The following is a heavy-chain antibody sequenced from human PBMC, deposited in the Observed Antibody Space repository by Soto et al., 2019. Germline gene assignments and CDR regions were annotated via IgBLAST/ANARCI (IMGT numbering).Heavy chain of an antibody. CDR2: IYFSGSV. CDR3: ARARIHCTSASCYTEFDS. CDR1: GYSISSRDHY. V-gene: IGHV4-30-4*01. J-gene: IGHJ4*02. Sequence: TVSGYSISSRDHYWSWIRQPPEKGLEWIGYIYFSGSVYSSPSLKSPVSISVDMSQNQFSLMVTSVTAADTAVYYCARARIHCTSASCYTEFDSWGQGTLVTVSS. D-gene: IGHD2-2*02.